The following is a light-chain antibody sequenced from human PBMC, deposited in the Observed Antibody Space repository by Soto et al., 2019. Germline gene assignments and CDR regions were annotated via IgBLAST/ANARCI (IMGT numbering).Light chain of an antibody. CDR2: GAS. Sequence: DIQMTQSPPSLSASVGDRVTITWRSIQDVGKWLACYQQKPGKAPTLLIHGASSLQSGVPPRYSGSGYGTEFTLIISGLQPDDSATYYCQQYTNTNNPWMFGQGTKVDIK. CDR3: QQYTNTNNPWM. J-gene: IGKJ1*01. CDR1: QDVGKW. V-gene: IGKV1D-16*01.